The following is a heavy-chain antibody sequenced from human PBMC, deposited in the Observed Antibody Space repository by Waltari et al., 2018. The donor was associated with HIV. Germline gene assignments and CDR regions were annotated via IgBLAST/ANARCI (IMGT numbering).Heavy chain of an antibody. CDR2: IYYSGST. V-gene: IGHV4-39*07. CDR3: ARALSSMIVVVINSGVWFDY. D-gene: IGHD3-22*01. Sequence: QLQLQESGPGLVKPSETLSLTCTVSGGSISGSSYYWGWIRQPPGKGLEWIGSIYYSGSTYYNPSLKSRVTISVDTSKNQFSLKLSSVTAADTAVYYCARALSSMIVVVINSGVWFDYWGQGTLVTVSS. J-gene: IGHJ4*02. CDR1: GGSISGSSYY.